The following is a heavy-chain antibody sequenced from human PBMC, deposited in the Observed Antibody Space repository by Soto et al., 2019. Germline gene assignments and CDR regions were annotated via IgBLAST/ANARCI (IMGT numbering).Heavy chain of an antibody. CDR2: ISGYNSIT. CDR1: GYTFSSYG. CDR3: ARAFGSTDY. Sequence: QVQLVQSGAEVKKPGASVKVSCEASGYTFSSYGISWVRQALGQGFEWMGWISGYNSITRYAQKFQGRVTMTTDTSTSTAYMELRSLRSDDTAVYYCARAFGSTDYWGQGTLVTVSS. D-gene: IGHD6-13*01. V-gene: IGHV1-18*01. J-gene: IGHJ4*02.